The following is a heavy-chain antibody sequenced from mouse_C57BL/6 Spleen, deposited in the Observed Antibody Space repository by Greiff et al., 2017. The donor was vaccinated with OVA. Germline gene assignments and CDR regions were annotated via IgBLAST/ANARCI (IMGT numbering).Heavy chain of an antibody. CDR3: ARYGSNYAFDY. Sequence: DVQLVESGGGLVQPGGSLSLSCAASGFTFTDYYMSWVRQPPGKALEWLGFIRNKANGYTTEYSASVKGRFTISRDNSQSILYLQMNALRAEDSATYYCARYGSNYAFDYWGQGTTLTVSS. CDR1: GFTFTDYY. CDR2: IRNKANGYTT. V-gene: IGHV7-3*01. D-gene: IGHD2-5*01. J-gene: IGHJ2*01.